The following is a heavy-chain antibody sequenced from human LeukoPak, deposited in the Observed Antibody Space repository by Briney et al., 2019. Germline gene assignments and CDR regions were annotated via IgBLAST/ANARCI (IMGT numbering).Heavy chain of an antibody. J-gene: IGHJ3*02. CDR1: GFTVSSNY. CDR3: ARDRHDILTGHDAFDI. V-gene: IGHV3-66*01. D-gene: IGHD3-9*01. Sequence: GGSLRLSCAASGFTVSSNYMSWVRQAPGKGLEWVSVIYSGGSTYYADSVKSRFTISRDNSKNTLYLQMNSLRAEDTAVYYCARDRHDILTGHDAFDIWGQGTMVTVSS. CDR2: IYSGGST.